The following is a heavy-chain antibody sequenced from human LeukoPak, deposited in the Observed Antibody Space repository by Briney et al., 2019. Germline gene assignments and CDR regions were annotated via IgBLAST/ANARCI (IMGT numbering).Heavy chain of an antibody. V-gene: IGHV3-7*01. J-gene: IGHJ4*02. CDR3: VKDRGWSSFDH. CDR1: GFTFSNYW. D-gene: IGHD6-19*01. Sequence: GGSLRLSCAASGFTFSNYWMAWVRQAPGKGLEWVANIKHDGSEKDYVASVKGRFTISRDNAKNSLYLQMNSLRAEDTAVYYCVKDRGWSSFDHWGQGTLVTVSS. CDR2: IKHDGSEK.